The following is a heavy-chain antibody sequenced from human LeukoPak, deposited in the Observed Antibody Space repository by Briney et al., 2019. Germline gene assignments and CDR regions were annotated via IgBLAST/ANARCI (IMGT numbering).Heavy chain of an antibody. CDR3: ARHRVDINSPRGMDV. Sequence: GESLKISCKGSGYNFITYWIGWVRQMPAKGLEWMGIIYPGNSDTRYSPSFQGQVTFSADKSISTAYLQWSSLKASDTAMYYCARHRVDINSPRGMDVWGQGTTVTVSS. CDR1: GYNFITYW. J-gene: IGHJ6*02. CDR2: IYPGNSDT. D-gene: IGHD1-1*01. V-gene: IGHV5-51*01.